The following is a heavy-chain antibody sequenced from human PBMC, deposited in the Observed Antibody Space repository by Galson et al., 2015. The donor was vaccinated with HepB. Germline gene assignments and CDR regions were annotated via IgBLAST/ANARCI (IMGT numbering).Heavy chain of an antibody. D-gene: IGHD3-22*01. CDR3: AREGLRGYYDGTGYFPFDY. CDR1: GYRFTSYS. J-gene: IGHJ4*02. CDR2: ISDYNGNT. Sequence: SVKVSCKASGYRFTSYSIHWVRQAPGQGLEWMGWISDYNGNTKYAQKFQGRVTMTTDTSTSTAYVEVRSLRSDDTAVYYCAREGLRGYYDGTGYFPFDYWGQGSLVTVSS. V-gene: IGHV1-18*01.